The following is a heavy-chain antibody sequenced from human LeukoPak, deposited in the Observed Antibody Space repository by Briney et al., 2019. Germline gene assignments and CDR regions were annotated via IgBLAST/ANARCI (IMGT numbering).Heavy chain of an antibody. CDR3: AREEWELLQVMVSWFDP. D-gene: IGHD1-26*01. CDR2: IWYDGSNK. J-gene: IGHJ5*02. CDR1: GFTFSSYG. Sequence: PGRTLRLSCAASGFTFSSYGMHWVRQAPGKGLVWVAVIWYDGSNKYYADSVKGRFTISRDNSKNTLYLQMNSLRAEDTAVYYCAREEWELLQVMVSWFDPWGQGTLVTVSS. V-gene: IGHV3-33*01.